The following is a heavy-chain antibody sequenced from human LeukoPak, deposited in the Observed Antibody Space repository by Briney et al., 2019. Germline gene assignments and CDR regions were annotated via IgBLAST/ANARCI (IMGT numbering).Heavy chain of an antibody. V-gene: IGHV3-74*01. Sequence: GGSLRLSCAASGFTFSSYSMNWVRQAPGKGLVWVSRINSDGSRTSYADSVKGRFTISRDNAKNTLYLQMNSLRAEDTALYYCAKGSFTHYYYYYMDVWGKGTTVTISS. CDR2: INSDGSRT. CDR3: AKGSFTHYYYYYMDV. J-gene: IGHJ6*03. CDR1: GFTFSSYS.